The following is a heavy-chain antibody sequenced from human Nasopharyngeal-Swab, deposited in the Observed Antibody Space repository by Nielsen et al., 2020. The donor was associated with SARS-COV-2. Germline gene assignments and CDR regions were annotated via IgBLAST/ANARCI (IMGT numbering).Heavy chain of an antibody. V-gene: IGHV4-4*02. CDR1: GGPISSSNW. CDR3: ARVSPGSSWYPYYFDY. CDR2: IYHSGST. J-gene: IGHJ4*02. Sequence: SETLSLTCAVSGGPISSSNWWSWVRQPPGKGLEWIGEIYHSGSTNYNPSLKSRVTISVDKSKNQFSLKLSSVTAADTAVYYCARVSPGSSWYPYYFDYWGQGTLVTVSS. D-gene: IGHD6-13*01.